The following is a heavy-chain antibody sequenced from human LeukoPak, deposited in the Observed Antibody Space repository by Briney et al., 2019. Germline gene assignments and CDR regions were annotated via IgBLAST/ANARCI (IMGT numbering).Heavy chain of an antibody. Sequence: SETLSLTCTVSGGSISSGGYYWSWIRQHPGEGLEWIGYISNSGSTYYNPSLNSRVTISVGTSKSQFSLKLSSVTAADTAVYYCARVRGYSYGELDYWGQGTLVTVSS. CDR1: GGSISSGGYY. V-gene: IGHV4-31*03. CDR2: ISNSGST. D-gene: IGHD5-18*01. CDR3: ARVRGYSYGELDY. J-gene: IGHJ4*02.